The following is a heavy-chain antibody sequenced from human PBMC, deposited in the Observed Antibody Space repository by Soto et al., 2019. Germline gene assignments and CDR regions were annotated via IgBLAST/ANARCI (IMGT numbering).Heavy chain of an antibody. Sequence: SETLSLTCTVSGVSIRSGTDYWAWLRQPPGKGLEWIGSVYYTGTTYHSPSLKSRVTISVDTSKNQFSLRQSSVTAADTAVYYCARAPRRIIVGAPEHNWFDPWGQGTLVTVS. V-gene: IGHV4-39*01. D-gene: IGHD2-15*01. CDR1: GVSIRSGTDY. CDR3: ARAPRRIIVGAPEHNWFDP. CDR2: VYYTGTT. J-gene: IGHJ5*02.